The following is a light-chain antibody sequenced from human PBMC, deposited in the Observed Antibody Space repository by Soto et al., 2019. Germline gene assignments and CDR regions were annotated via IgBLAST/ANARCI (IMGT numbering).Light chain of an antibody. CDR2: EVS. Sequence: QSALTQPPSASGSLGQSVTIPCTGTSSDVGRYNYVSWYQQHPGKVPKLLIYEVSNRPSGVPDRFSGSKSGNTASLTVSGLQAEDEADYYCCSYAGSGTLVFGGGTKVTVL. CDR1: SSDVGRYNY. J-gene: IGLJ3*02. CDR3: CSYAGSGTLV. V-gene: IGLV2-8*01.